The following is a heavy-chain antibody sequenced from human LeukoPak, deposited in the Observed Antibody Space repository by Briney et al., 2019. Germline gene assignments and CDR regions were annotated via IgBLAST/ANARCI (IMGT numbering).Heavy chain of an antibody. CDR3: AKDIAPMLSPYYYYG. D-gene: IGHD2-2*01. V-gene: IGHV3-9*01. CDR2: ISWNSGSI. Sequence: PGGSLRLSCAASGFTVSSNYMSWVRQAPGKGLEWVSGISWNSGSIGYADSVKGRFTISRDNAKNSLYLQMNSLRAEDTALYYCAKDIAPMLSPYYYYG. CDR1: GFTVSSNY. J-gene: IGHJ6*01.